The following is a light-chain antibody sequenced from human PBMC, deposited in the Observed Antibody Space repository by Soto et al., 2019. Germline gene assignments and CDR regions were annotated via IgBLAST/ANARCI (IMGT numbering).Light chain of an antibody. CDR2: AAY. Sequence: DIQMTQSPSSLSASVGDRVTITCRASQSISSYLNWYQQKPGKAPKLLIYAAYSLHSGVPSRFSGSGSGTDFTLIISSLQPEDFATYYCQQSYSTLGTFGQGTKLEIK. CDR3: QQSYSTLGT. V-gene: IGKV1-39*01. J-gene: IGKJ2*01. CDR1: QSISSY.